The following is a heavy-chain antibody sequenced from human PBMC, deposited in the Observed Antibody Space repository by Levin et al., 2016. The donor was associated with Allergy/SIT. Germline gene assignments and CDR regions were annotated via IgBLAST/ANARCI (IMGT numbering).Heavy chain of an antibody. J-gene: IGHJ6*03. CDR2: IYSGGST. V-gene: IGHV3-53*01. D-gene: IGHD2-15*01. CDR3: AKDSGRRYMDV. Sequence: GESLKISCAASGFTVSSNYMSWVRQAPGKGLEWVSVIYSGGSTYYADSVKGRFTISRDNSKNTLYLQMNSLRAEDTAVYYCAKDSGRRYMDVWGKGTTVTVSS. CDR1: GFTVSSNY.